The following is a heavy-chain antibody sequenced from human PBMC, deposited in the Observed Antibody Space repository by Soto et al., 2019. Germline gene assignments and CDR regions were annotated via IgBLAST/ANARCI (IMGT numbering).Heavy chain of an antibody. Sequence: PGGSLRLSCAVSGFTFSAYWMHWVRQVPGKGLTWVSRISDDGSTATYADSVKGRFVISSDNAKNSLYLEMNTLRVDDSGLYYCARGPRVSSTGTGAHWGRGTLVTVSS. V-gene: IGHV3-74*01. CDR3: ARGPRVSSTGTGAH. CDR1: GFTFSAYW. D-gene: IGHD1-1*01. J-gene: IGHJ4*02. CDR2: ISDDGSTA.